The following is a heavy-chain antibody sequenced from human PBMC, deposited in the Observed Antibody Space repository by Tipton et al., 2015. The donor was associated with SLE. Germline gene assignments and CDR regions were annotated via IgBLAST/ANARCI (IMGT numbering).Heavy chain of an antibody. CDR3: ARDLAAAGLDY. Sequence: GSLRLSCAASGFTVSSNYMSWVRQAPGKGLEWVSVIYSGGSTYYADSAKGRFTISRDNSKNTLYLQMNSLRAEDTAVYYCARDLAAAGLDYWGQGTLVTVSS. V-gene: IGHV3-53*05. D-gene: IGHD6-13*01. CDR1: GFTVSSNY. J-gene: IGHJ4*02. CDR2: IYSGGST.